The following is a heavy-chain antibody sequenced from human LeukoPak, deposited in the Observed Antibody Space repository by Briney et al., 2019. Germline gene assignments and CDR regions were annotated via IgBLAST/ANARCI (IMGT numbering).Heavy chain of an antibody. V-gene: IGHV4-4*07. J-gene: IGHJ4*02. CDR1: GGSIGSYL. D-gene: IGHD6-13*01. CDR3: AREYNSSRYFDS. Sequence: SETLSLTCTVSGGSIGSYLWTWIRQPAGKGLEWIGRIYSSGSTNYNPSLKSRLTMSIDTSKSQFSLNLTSVTAADTAVYYCAREYNSSRYFDSWGQGTLVTVSS. CDR2: IYSSGST.